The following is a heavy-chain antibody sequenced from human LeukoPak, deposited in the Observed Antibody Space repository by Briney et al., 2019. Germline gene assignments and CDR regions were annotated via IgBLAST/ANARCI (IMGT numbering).Heavy chain of an antibody. CDR2: INHSGST. D-gene: IGHD6-6*01. J-gene: IGHJ4*02. V-gene: IGHV4-34*01. CDR3: ASIAARPHQVFDY. Sequence: PSETLSLTCAVYGGSFSGYYWSWIRQPPGKGLEWIGEINHSGSTYYNPSLKSRVTISVDTSKNQFSLKLSSVTAADTAVYYCASIAARPHQVFDYWGQGTLVTVSS. CDR1: GGSFSGYY.